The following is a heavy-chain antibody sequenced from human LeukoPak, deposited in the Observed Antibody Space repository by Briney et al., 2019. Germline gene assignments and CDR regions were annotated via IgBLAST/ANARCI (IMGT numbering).Heavy chain of an antibody. V-gene: IGHV3-23*01. CDR3: AKMKGHPLPKYYMDV. Sequence: GGSLRLSCAASGFTFSGFAMGWVRRPPGRGLAWVSGISGSGDNTLYADSVKGRFTISRDNSKSTLYLEMNSLRAEDTAIYYCAKMKGHPLPKYYMDVWGQGTTVTVSS. CDR2: ISGSGDNT. CDR1: GFTFSGFA. D-gene: IGHD1-26*01. J-gene: IGHJ6*01.